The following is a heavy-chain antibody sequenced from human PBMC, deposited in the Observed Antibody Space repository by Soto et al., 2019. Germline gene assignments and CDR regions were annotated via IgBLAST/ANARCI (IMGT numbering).Heavy chain of an antibody. CDR1: GFTFSSYA. J-gene: IGHJ5*02. Sequence: GGSLRLSCAASGFTFSSYAMSWVRQAPGKGLEWVSAISGSGGSTYYADSVKGRFTISRDNSKNTLYLQMNSLRAEDTAVYYCAKDRGYGSGSNWFDPWGQGTLVTVSS. V-gene: IGHV3-23*01. D-gene: IGHD3-10*01. CDR2: ISGSGGST. CDR3: AKDRGYGSGSNWFDP.